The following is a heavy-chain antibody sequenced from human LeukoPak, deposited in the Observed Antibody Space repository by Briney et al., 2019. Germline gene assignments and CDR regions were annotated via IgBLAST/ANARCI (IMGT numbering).Heavy chain of an antibody. J-gene: IGHJ6*03. Sequence: GGSLRLSCAASGFTFSSYAMSWVRQAPGKGLEWVSTISGSGGNTYYADSVKGRFTVSRDNSKTTLSLQMNSLRAEDTAVYYCAKVKGDIVLMVFARYYMDVWGKGTTVTVSS. CDR1: GFTFSSYA. CDR2: ISGSGGNT. CDR3: AKVKGDIVLMVFARYYMDV. V-gene: IGHV3-23*01. D-gene: IGHD2-8*01.